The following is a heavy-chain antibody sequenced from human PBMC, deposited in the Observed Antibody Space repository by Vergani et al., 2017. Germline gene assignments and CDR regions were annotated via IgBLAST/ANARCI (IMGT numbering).Heavy chain of an antibody. CDR2: IYHSGST. D-gene: IGHD3-16*01. J-gene: IGHJ5*02. V-gene: IGHV4-38-2*02. CDR1: GYSISSGYY. CDR3: ASYAXGYVWGSYEAWFDP. Sequence: QVQLQESGPGLVKPSETLSLTCTVSGYSISSGYYWGWIRQPPGKGLEWIGSIYHSGSTYYNPSLKSRVTISVDTSKNQFSLKLSSVTAADTAVYYCASYAXGYVWGSYEAWFDPWGQGTLVTVSS.